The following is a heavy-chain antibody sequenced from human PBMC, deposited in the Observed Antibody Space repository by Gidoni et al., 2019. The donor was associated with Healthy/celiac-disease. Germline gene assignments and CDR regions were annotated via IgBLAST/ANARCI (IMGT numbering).Heavy chain of an antibody. Sequence: EVQLVESGGGLVQPGGALRLAGDASGCTFSSYEMKWVRQAPGEGLEWVSYISSSGSTIYYAASVKGRFTISSDNAKNSLYLQMNSLRAEDTAVYYCARDATGWELLLDYWGQGTLVTVSS. CDR2: ISSSGSTI. CDR1: GCTFSSYE. V-gene: IGHV3-48*03. J-gene: IGHJ4*02. D-gene: IGHD1-26*01. CDR3: ARDATGWELLLDY.